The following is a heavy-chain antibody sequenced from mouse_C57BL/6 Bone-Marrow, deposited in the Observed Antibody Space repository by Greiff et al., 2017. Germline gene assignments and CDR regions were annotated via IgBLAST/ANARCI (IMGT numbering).Heavy chain of an antibody. CDR2: IHPNSGST. D-gene: IGHD1-1*01. CDR1: GYTFTSYW. Sequence: QVQLQQSGAELVKPGASVKLSCKASGYTFTSYWMHWVKQRPGQGLEWIGMIHPNSGSTNYNEKFKSKATLTVDKSSSTAYMQLSSLTSEDSAVYYCARGNYYGSTCYAMDYWGRGTSVTVSS. J-gene: IGHJ4*01. CDR3: ARGNYYGSTCYAMDY. V-gene: IGHV1-64*01.